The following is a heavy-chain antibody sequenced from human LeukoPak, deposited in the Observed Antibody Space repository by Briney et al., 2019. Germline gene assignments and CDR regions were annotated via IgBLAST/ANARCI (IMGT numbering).Heavy chain of an antibody. J-gene: IGHJ5*02. CDR1: GGSISSSNW. V-gene: IGHV4-4*02. CDR2: IYHSGST. Sequence: SGTLSLTCAVSGGSISSSNWWSWVRQPPGKGLEWIGEIYHSGSTNYNPALKSRVTISVDTSKNQFSLKLSSVTAADTAVYYCASGTTVKNNWFDPWGQGTLVTVSS. CDR3: ASGTTVKNNWFDP. D-gene: IGHD4-17*01.